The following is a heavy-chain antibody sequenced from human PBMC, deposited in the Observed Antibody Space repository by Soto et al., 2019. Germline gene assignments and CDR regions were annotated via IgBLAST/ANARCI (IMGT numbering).Heavy chain of an antibody. CDR1: SGSISSNNW. Sequence: SETLSLTCAVSSGSISSNNWWSWVRQPPGKGLEWIGEIYHSGSTNYNPSLKSRVTISVDKSKNQFSLKLSSVTAADTAVYYCARIIVVASNWFDSWGQGNLVTVSS. J-gene: IGHJ5*01. CDR3: ARIIVVASNWFDS. CDR2: IYHSGST. D-gene: IGHD2-2*01. V-gene: IGHV4-4*02.